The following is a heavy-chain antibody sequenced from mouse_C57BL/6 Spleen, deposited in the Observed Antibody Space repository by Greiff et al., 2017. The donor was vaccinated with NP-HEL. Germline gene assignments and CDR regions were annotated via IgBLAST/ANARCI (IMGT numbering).Heavy chain of an antibody. CDR3: ARGVDYDEGYFDV. Sequence: VQLQESGAELVKPGASVKISCKASGYAFSSYWMNWVKQRPGKGLEWIGQIYPGDGDTNYNGKFKGKATLTADKSSSTAYMQLSSLTSEDSAVYFCARGVDYDEGYFDVWGTGTTVTVSS. D-gene: IGHD2-4*01. V-gene: IGHV1-80*01. J-gene: IGHJ1*03. CDR2: IYPGDGDT. CDR1: GYAFSSYW.